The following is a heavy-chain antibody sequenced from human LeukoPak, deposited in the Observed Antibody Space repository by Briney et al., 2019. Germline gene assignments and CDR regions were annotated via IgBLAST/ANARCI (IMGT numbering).Heavy chain of an antibody. Sequence: GASVTVSCKASGYTLSAYYMHWVRQAPGQGLEWMGWINPNSGGTNYAQNFQGRVTMATDTSISTAYMEFSGLTSDDTAVYYCARDRWGRGDFDYWGQGTLVTVSP. CDR1: GYTLSAYY. CDR3: ARDRWGRGDFDY. D-gene: IGHD7-27*01. CDR2: INPNSGGT. J-gene: IGHJ4*02. V-gene: IGHV1-2*02.